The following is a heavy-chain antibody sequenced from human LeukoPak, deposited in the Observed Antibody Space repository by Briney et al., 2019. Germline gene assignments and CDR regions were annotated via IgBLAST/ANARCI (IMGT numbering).Heavy chain of an antibody. V-gene: IGHV3-21*01. CDR1: GFTFSSYS. J-gene: IGHJ4*02. CDR2: ISSSSSYI. Sequence: GGSLRLSCAASGFTFSSYSMNWVRQAPGKGLEWVSSISSSSSYIYYADSVKGRFTISRDNSKNTLYLQMNTLRAEDTAVYYCAKGDLYVGFDYWGQGTLVTVSS. CDR3: AKGDLYVGFDY. D-gene: IGHD3-16*01.